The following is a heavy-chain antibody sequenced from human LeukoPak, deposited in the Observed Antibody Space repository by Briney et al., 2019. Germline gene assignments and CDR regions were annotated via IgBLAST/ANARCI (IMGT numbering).Heavy chain of an antibody. V-gene: IGHV1-69*05. Sequence: GSSVKVSCKASGGTFSSYAISWVRQAPGQGLEWMGRIIPIFGTANYAQKFQGRVKITTDESTSTAYMELSSLRSEDTAVYYCARGYGDYEERFDPWGQGTLVTVSS. CDR2: IIPIFGTA. CDR3: ARGYGDYEERFDP. CDR1: GGTFSSYA. D-gene: IGHD4-17*01. J-gene: IGHJ5*02.